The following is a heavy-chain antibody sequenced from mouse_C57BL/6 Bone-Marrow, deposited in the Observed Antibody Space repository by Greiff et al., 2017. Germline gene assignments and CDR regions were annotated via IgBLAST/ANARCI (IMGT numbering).Heavy chain of an antibody. J-gene: IGHJ1*03. CDR1: GYSITSGYD. Sequence: EVMLVESGPGMVKPSQSLSLTCTVTGYSITSGYDWHWIRHFPGNKLEWMGYISYSGSTNYNPSLKSRISITHDTSKNHLFLKLNSVTTEDTATYYCARENYYGSSYWYFDVWGTGTTVTVSS. V-gene: IGHV3-1*01. D-gene: IGHD1-1*01. CDR2: ISYSGST. CDR3: ARENYYGSSYWYFDV.